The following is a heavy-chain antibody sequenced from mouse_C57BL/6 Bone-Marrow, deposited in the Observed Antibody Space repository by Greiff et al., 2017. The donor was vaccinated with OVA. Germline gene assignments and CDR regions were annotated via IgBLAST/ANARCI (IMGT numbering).Heavy chain of an antibody. V-gene: IGHV1-52*01. J-gene: IGHJ3*01. CDR1: GYTFTSYW. CDR2: IDPSDSET. D-gene: IGHD4-1*01. CDR3: AREPLNSNWAWFAY. Sequence: QVQLQQPGAELVRPGSSVKLSCKASGYTFTSYWMHWVKQRPIQGLEWIGNIDPSDSETHYNQKFKDKATLTVDKSSSTAYMQLSSLTSEDSAVYYCAREPLNSNWAWFAYWGQGTLVTVSA.